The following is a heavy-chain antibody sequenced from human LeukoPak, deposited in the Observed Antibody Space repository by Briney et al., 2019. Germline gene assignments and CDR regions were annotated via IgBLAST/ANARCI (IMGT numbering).Heavy chain of an antibody. CDR2: IYTGGST. CDR3: ARGRRGSSGYDDEGIQAVLFKKKQYYFDY. V-gene: IGHV4-59*10. D-gene: IGHD5-12*01. CDR1: GGSFSGYY. Sequence: SETLSLTCAVYGGSFSGYYWSWIRQPAGKGLEWIGRIYTGGSTNYNPSLESRVTISVDTSKNQFSLKLSSVTAADTAVYYCARGRRGSSGYDDEGIQAVLFKKKQYYFDYWGQGTLVTVSS. J-gene: IGHJ4*02.